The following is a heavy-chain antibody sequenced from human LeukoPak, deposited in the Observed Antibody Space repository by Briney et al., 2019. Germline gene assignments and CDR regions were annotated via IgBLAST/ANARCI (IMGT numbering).Heavy chain of an antibody. V-gene: IGHV4-59*01. Sequence: SETLSLTCTVSGGSISSYYWSWIRQPPGKGLEWIGYIYYSGSTNYNPSLKSRVTISVDTSKNQFSLKLSSVTAADTAVYYCARDPGYDTSGYYYWGLGTLVTVSS. J-gene: IGHJ4*02. CDR3: ARDPGYDTSGYYY. CDR1: GGSISSYY. CDR2: IYYSGST. D-gene: IGHD3-22*01.